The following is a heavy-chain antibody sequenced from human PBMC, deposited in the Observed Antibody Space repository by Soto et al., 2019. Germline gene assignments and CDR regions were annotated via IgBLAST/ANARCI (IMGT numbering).Heavy chain of an antibody. V-gene: IGHV4-59*01. CDR1: GGSISSYY. J-gene: IGHJ6*02. CDR2: IYYSGST. D-gene: IGHD6-6*01. CDR3: ARVREAARYYSYYGMDV. Sequence: SETLSLTCTVSGGSISSYYWSWIRQPPGKGLGWIGYIYYSGSTNYNPSLKSRVTISVDTSKNQFSLKLSSVTAADTAVYYCARVREAARYYSYYGMDVWGQGTTVTVSS.